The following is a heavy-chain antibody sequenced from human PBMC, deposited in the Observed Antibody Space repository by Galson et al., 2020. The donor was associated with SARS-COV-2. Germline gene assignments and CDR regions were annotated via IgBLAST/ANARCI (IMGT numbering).Heavy chain of an antibody. V-gene: IGHV3-49*03. J-gene: IGHJ6*03. CDR2: IRSRTYDGTT. CDR1: GFTFGDFA. Sequence: GESLKISCTVAGFTFGDFAMSWFRQAPGKGLEWVGFIRSRTYDGTTEYAASVKDRFTISRDDSKNVDYLQMNSLITEDTAVYYCARGGFPYYYYMDVWGKGTTVTVSS. CDR3: ARGGFPYYYYMDV.